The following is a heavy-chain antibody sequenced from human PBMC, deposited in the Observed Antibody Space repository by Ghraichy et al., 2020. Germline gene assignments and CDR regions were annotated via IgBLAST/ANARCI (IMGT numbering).Heavy chain of an antibody. D-gene: IGHD6-13*01. J-gene: IGHJ4*02. CDR1: GGSISTHY. CDR3: ARVSETTTSLPAAIDY. V-gene: IGHV4-59*11. Sequence: SETLSLTCTVSGGSISTHYWSWIRQPPGKGLEWIGYIYYSGSTNYNPSLKSRVTISIDTSKNQFSLKLSSVTAADTAVYYCARVSETTTSLPAAIDYWGQGTLVTVSS. CDR2: IYYSGST.